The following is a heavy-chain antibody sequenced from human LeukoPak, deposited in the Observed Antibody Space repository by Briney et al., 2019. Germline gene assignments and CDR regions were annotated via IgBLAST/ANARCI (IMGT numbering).Heavy chain of an antibody. Sequence: SETLSLTCTVSGGSVSSGSYYWSWIRQPPGKGLEWIGYIYYSGSTNYNPPFKSRVTISVDTSKNQFSLKLSSVTAADTAVYYCARDPFGGVFDYWGQGTLVTVSS. D-gene: IGHD2-8*02. J-gene: IGHJ4*02. CDR2: IYYSGST. CDR3: ARDPFGGVFDY. V-gene: IGHV4-61*01. CDR1: GGSVSSGSYY.